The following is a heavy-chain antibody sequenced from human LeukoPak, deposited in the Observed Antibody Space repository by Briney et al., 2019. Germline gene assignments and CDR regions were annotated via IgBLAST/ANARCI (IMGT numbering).Heavy chain of an antibody. V-gene: IGHV4-59*01. CDR1: GGAISSYY. CDR2: IYYSGST. Sequence: SETLSLTCTVSGGAISSYYWSWIRQPPGKGLEWIGYIYYSGSTNYNPSLKGRVTISVDTSKNQFSLKLSSVTAADTAVYYCARGTNWFDPWGQGTLVTVSS. J-gene: IGHJ5*02. CDR3: ARGTNWFDP.